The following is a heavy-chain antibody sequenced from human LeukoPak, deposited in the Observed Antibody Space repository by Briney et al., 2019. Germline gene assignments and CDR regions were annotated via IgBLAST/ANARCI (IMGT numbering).Heavy chain of an antibody. D-gene: IGHD2-8*01. CDR3: ANGDGFDY. V-gene: IGHV3-7*01. J-gene: IGHJ4*02. Sequence: PRGSLSLSCATSGFSSSTYWTSWVRQVPGKGRGWEATVKPYGSEKYYVSSVKGRFTISRDNAKSSLYLQMNILRADDTAVYYCANGDGFDYWGQGTLVTVSS. CDR1: GFSSSTYW. CDR2: VKPYGSEK.